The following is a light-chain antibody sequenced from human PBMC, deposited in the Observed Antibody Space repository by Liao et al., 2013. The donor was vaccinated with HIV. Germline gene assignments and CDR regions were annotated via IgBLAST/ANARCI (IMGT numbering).Light chain of an antibody. V-gene: IGLV3-21*04. J-gene: IGLJ2*01. CDR3: QVWDSSSAHVV. CDR2: YDN. CDR1: NIGDKS. Sequence: SNVLTQPPSVSVAPGQTARITCGGDNIGDKSVHWYQQRPGQAPVLLIYYDNDRPSGTPERFSGSTSGNTATLTISRVEAGDEADYYCQVWDSSSAHVVFGGGTKLTAL.